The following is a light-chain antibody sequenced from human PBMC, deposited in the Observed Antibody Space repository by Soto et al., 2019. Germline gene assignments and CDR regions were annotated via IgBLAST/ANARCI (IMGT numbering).Light chain of an antibody. J-gene: IGKJ1*01. CDR2: GAS. CDR3: QQYGSSRWT. Sequence: EIVLTQSPGTLSLSPGERATLSCRASQSVSSSYLAWYQQKPGQAPRLLIYGASSRATGIPDRFSGSGSGTACTLTISRLEPEDFAVYYCQQYGSSRWTFGQGTKVEIK. V-gene: IGKV3-20*01. CDR1: QSVSSSY.